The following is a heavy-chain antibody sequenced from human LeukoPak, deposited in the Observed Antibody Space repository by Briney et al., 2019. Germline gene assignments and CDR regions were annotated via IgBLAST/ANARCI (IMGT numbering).Heavy chain of an antibody. CDR2: MNPNSGNT. CDR1: GYTFTSYD. V-gene: IGHV1-8*01. J-gene: IGHJ4*02. CDR3: ARFVAAAPRRQARDY. Sequence: ASMKVSCKASGYTFTSYDINWVRQATGQGLEWMGWMNPNSGNTGYAQKFRGRVTMTRNTSISTAYMELSSLRSEDTAVYYCARFVAAAPRRQARDYWGQGTLVTVSS. D-gene: IGHD6-13*01.